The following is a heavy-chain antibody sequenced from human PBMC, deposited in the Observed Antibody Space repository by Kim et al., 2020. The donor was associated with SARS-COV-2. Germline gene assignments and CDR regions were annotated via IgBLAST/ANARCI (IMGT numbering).Heavy chain of an antibody. CDR1: GGTSSSYA. V-gene: IGHV1-69*04. CDR2: IIPILGIA. J-gene: IGHJ4*02. Sequence: SVKVSCQASGGTSSSYAISWVRQAPGQGLEWMGRIIPILGIANYAQKFQGRVTITADKSTSTAYMELSSLRSEDTAVYYCARERPQPAGVVAAIDYWGQGTLVTVSS. CDR3: ARERPQPAGVVAAIDY. D-gene: IGHD2-15*01.